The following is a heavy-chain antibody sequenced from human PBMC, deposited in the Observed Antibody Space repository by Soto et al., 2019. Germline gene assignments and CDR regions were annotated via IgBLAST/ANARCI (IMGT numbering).Heavy chain of an antibody. V-gene: IGHV4-39*01. CDR1: GGSISSSSYY. CDR2: IYYSGST. Sequence: QLQLQESGPGLVKPSETLSLTCTVSGGSISSSSYYWGWIRQPPGKGLEWIGSIYYSGSTYYNPSLKSRVTISVDTSKNQFSLKLSSVTAADTAVYYCVRTGDYYGSGSFDYWGQGTLVTVSS. J-gene: IGHJ4*02. D-gene: IGHD3-10*01. CDR3: VRTGDYYGSGSFDY.